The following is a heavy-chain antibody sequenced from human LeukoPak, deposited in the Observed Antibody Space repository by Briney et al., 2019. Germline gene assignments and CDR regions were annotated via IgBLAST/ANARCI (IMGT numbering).Heavy chain of an antibody. CDR3: AKDHSQSFDS. D-gene: IGHD2-21*01. CDR1: GFTFTTYG. V-gene: IGHV3-30*02. J-gene: IGHJ4*02. CDR2: IRYDGSDK. Sequence: GGSLRLSCEASGFTFTTYGMHWVRQVPGKGLEWVAFIRYDGSDKYYVDSVKGRFIISRDNARSTLYLQMNSLRAEDTAVYYCAKDHSQSFDSWGQGTLVTVSS.